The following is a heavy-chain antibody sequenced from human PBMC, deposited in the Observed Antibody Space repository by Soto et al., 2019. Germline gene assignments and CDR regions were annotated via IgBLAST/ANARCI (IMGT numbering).Heavy chain of an antibody. Sequence: QVQLQESGPGLVKPSETLSLTCTVSGYSISSYYWCWIRQPPGKGLEWIGYIHYTGGTSYNPSLKKRFTRSVDMSKNQFSLKVNSVTAADTGVYYCARFGYTSGWSLVPFEYWGQGTLASVSS. CDR3: ARFGYTSGWSLVPFEY. D-gene: IGHD6-19*01. V-gene: IGHV4-59*01. CDR1: GYSISSYY. CDR2: IHYTGGT. J-gene: IGHJ4*02.